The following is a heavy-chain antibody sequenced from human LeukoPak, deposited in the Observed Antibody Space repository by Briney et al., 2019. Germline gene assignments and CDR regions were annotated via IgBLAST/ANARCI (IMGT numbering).Heavy chain of an antibody. J-gene: IGHJ4*02. Sequence: GASVKASCKASGGTFSSYAISWVRQAPGQGLEWMGRIIPILGIANYAQKFQGRVTITADKSTSTAYMELSSLGSEDTAVYYCARGRRGYSNYQDYWGQGTLVTVSS. V-gene: IGHV1-69*04. D-gene: IGHD4-11*01. CDR2: IIPILGIA. CDR1: GGTFSSYA. CDR3: ARGRRGYSNYQDY.